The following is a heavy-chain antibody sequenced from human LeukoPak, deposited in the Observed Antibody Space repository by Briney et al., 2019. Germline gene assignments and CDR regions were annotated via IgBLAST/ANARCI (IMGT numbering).Heavy chain of an antibody. CDR2: VYHSGST. J-gene: IGHJ5*02. V-gene: IGHV4-38-2*02. CDR1: GSSISDNYY. D-gene: IGHD3-3*01. Sequence: PSETLSLTCTIFGSSISDNYYWGWIRRPPGKGLEWIGRVYHSGSTYYNPSLKSRVTLSVDTSNNHFSLKLRSVTAADTAVYYCARHNYYHFWSTLNWFDPWGQGTLVTVSS. CDR3: ARHNYYHFWSTLNWFDP.